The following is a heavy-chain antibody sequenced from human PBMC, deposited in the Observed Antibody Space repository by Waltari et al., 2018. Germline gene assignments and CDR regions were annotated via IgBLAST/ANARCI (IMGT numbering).Heavy chain of an antibody. CDR1: GGSLSRSNW. CDR3: ARVGGWDDYSNYSFDY. J-gene: IGHJ4*02. Sequence: QVQLQESGPGLVKPSGTLSLTCAVSGGSLSRSNWWSWVRQPPGKGLEWIGEIYHSGSTNYNPSLKSRVTISVDKSKNQFSLKLSSVTAADTAVYYCARVGGWDDYSNYSFDYWGQGTLVTVSS. V-gene: IGHV4-4*02. CDR2: IYHSGST. D-gene: IGHD4-4*01.